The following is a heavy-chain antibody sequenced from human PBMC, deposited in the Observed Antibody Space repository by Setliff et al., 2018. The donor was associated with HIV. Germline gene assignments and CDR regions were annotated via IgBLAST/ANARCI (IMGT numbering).Heavy chain of an antibody. V-gene: IGHV3-7*03. D-gene: IGHD5-18*01. CDR2: IKQDGSEK. CDR1: GFTFSSYT. CDR3: ASSGYNYGGYYMDV. Sequence: LRLSCAASGFTFSSYTMHWVRQGPGKGLEWVANIKQDGSEKYYVDSVKGRFTISRDNGKNSLYLQMNSLRAEDTAVYYCASSGYNYGGYYMDVWGKGTTVTVSS. J-gene: IGHJ6*03.